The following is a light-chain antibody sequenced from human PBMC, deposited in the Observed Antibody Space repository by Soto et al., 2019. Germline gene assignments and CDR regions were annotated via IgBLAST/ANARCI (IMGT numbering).Light chain of an antibody. CDR1: SSNIGKNT. Sequence: QSVLTQPPSASGTSGQRVTISCSGSSSNIGKNTVNWYQQFPGTAPKLLIYRDNQRPSGVPDRFSGSRSGTSASLAIRGLQAEDEADYFCSVWDDSLNGRVFGGGTQLTVL. V-gene: IGLV1-44*01. CDR2: RDN. CDR3: SVWDDSLNGRV. J-gene: IGLJ3*02.